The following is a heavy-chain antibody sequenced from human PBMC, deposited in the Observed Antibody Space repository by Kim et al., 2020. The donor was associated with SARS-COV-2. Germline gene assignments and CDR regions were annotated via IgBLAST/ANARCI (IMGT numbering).Heavy chain of an antibody. CDR3: ARSRRFMVPPTDGMDV. Sequence: SETLSLTCAVYGGSFSGYYWSWIRQPPGKGLEWIGEINHSGSTNYNPSLKSRVTISVDTSKNQFSLKLSSVTAADTAVYYCARSRRFMVPPTDGMDVWGQGTTVTVSS. CDR1: GGSFSGYY. J-gene: IGHJ6*02. V-gene: IGHV4-34*01. D-gene: IGHD3-10*01. CDR2: INHSGST.